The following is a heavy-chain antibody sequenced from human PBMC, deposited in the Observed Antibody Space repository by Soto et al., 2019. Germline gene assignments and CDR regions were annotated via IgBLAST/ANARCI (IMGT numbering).Heavy chain of an antibody. CDR1: GFTFSSYA. D-gene: IGHD3-22*01. CDR3: AKDYSYYDSSGYSNENYFDY. CDR2: ISGSGGST. V-gene: IGHV3-23*01. Sequence: RWLRCPGSACGFTFSSYAMSWVRQAAGKGLERVSAISGSGGSTYYADSVKGRFTISRDNSKNTLYLQMNSLRAEDTAVYYCAKDYSYYDSSGYSNENYFDYWGQGTMVTVS. J-gene: IGHJ4*02.